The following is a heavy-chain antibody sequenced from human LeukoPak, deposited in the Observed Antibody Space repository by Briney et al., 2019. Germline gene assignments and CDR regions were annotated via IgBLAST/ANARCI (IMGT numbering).Heavy chain of an antibody. J-gene: IGHJ6*03. V-gene: IGHV1-18*01. Sequence: ASVKVSCKASGYTFTSYGISWVRQAPGQGLEWMGWISAYNGNTNYAQKLQGRVTMTTDTSTSTAYMELRSLRSDDTAVYYCARTAYCSSTSCPTAAKYYYYYYMDVWGKGTTVTVSS. CDR3: ARTAYCSSTSCPTAAKYYYYYYMDV. CDR1: GYTFTSYG. CDR2: ISAYNGNT. D-gene: IGHD2-2*01.